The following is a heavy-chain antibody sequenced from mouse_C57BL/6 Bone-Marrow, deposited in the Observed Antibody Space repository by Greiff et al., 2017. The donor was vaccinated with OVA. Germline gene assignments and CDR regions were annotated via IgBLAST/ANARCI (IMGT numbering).Heavy chain of an antibody. CDR2: IYPGDGDT. CDR3: ARSGYYGREGYFDV. J-gene: IGHJ1*03. D-gene: IGHD1-1*01. CDR1: GYAFSSSW. Sequence: QVQLQQSGPELVKPGASVKISCKASGYAFSSSWMNWVKQRPGKGLEWIGRIYPGDGDTNYNGKFKGKATLTADKSSSTAYMQLSSLTSEDSAVYFCARSGYYGREGYFDVWGTGTTVTVSS. V-gene: IGHV1-82*01.